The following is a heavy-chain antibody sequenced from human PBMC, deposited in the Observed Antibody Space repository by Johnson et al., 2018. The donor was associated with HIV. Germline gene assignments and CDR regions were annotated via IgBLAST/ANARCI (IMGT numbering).Heavy chain of an antibody. V-gene: IGHV3-64*01. CDR2: ISSNGGST. J-gene: IGHJ3*02. CDR3: ARAGGSSLAFDI. D-gene: IGHD6-6*01. CDR1: GFIFSSYA. Sequence: VQLVESGGGLVQPGGSLRLSCAASGFIFSSYAMHWVRQAPGKGLQYVSAISSNGGSTYYANSVKGRFTISSDNSRNTLYLQMGRLRVEDMAVYYCARAGGSSLAFDIWGQGTMVTVSS.